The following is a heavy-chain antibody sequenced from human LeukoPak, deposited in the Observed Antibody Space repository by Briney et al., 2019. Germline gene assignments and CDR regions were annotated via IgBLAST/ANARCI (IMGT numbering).Heavy chain of an antibody. D-gene: IGHD2-21*01. Sequence: PSETLSLTCAVYVGSFSGYYWSWIRQPPGKGLEWIGEINHSGSTNYNPSLKSRVTISVDTSKNQFSLKLSSVTAADTAVYYCARSGGDYWYFDLWGRGTLVTVSS. CDR3: ARSGGDYWYFDL. CDR1: VGSFSGYY. V-gene: IGHV4-34*01. CDR2: INHSGST. J-gene: IGHJ2*01.